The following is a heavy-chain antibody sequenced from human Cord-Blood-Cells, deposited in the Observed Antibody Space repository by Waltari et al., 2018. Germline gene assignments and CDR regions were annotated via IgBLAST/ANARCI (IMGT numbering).Heavy chain of an antibody. CDR3: ARDSRYCSSTSCHYYYYYYMDV. CDR1: GYTFTSYD. D-gene: IGHD2-2*01. CDR2: MNPNSGNT. Sequence: QVQLVQSGAEVKKPGASVTVSCKASGYTFTSYDINWVRQATGQGLEWLGWMNPNSGNTGYAQKFQGRVTITRNTSISTAYMELSSLRSEDTAVYYCARDSRYCSSTSCHYYYYYYMDVWGKGTTVTVSS. J-gene: IGHJ6*03. V-gene: IGHV1-8*03.